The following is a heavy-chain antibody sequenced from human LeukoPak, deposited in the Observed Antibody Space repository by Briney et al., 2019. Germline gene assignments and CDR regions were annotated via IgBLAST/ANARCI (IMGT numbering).Heavy chain of an antibody. J-gene: IGHJ1*01. CDR1: GFTFSSYA. CDR2: ISYDGSNK. Sequence: GGSLRLSCAASGFTFSSYAMHWVRQAPGKGLEWVAVISYDGSNKYYADSVKGRFTISRDNSKNTLYLQMNSLRAEDTAVYYCARDGSSGYIYFQHWGQGTLVTVSS. CDR3: ARDGSSGYIYFQH. V-gene: IGHV3-30-3*01. D-gene: IGHD3-22*01.